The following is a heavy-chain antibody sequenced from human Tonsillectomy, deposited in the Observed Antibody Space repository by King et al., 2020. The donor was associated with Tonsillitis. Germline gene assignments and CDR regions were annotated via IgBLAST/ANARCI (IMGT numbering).Heavy chain of an antibody. J-gene: IGHJ5*02. CDR1: GFTFSSYD. Sequence: EVQLVESGGGLVQPGGSLRLSCAASGFTFSSYDMHWVRQATGKGLEWVSAIGTAGDTYYPGSVKGRFTISRENAKNSLYLQMNSLRAGDTAVYYCARGHHYYDSSGYGSSWFDPWGQGTLVTVSS. CDR2: IGTAGDT. V-gene: IGHV3-13*01. CDR3: ARGHHYYDSSGYGSSWFDP. D-gene: IGHD3-22*01.